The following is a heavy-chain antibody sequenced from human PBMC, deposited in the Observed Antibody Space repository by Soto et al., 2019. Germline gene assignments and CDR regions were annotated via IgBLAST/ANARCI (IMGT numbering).Heavy chain of an antibody. CDR2: ISSNGGST. Sequence: PEGSLRLSCAASGFTFSSYAMHWVRQAPGKGLEYVSAISSNGGSTYYANSVKGRFTISRDNSKNTLYLQMGSLRAEDMAVYYCARDDLDSGYCSGGSCYSLGGNYYYYMDVWGKGTTVTVSS. CDR3: ARDDLDSGYCSGGSCYSLGGNYYYYMDV. D-gene: IGHD2-15*01. CDR1: GFTFSSYA. J-gene: IGHJ6*03. V-gene: IGHV3-64*01.